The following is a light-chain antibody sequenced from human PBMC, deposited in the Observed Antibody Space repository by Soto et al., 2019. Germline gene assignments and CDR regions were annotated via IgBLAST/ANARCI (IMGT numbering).Light chain of an antibody. CDR3: QAWDSSTVA. CDR1: KLGDKY. Sequence: SYELTQPPSVSVSPGQTASITCSGDKLGDKYACWYQQKPGQSPVLVIYQDSKRPSGIPERFSGSNSGNTATLTISGTQAMDDAAYYCQAWDSSTVAFGGGTKLTVL. V-gene: IGLV3-1*01. CDR2: QDS. J-gene: IGLJ2*01.